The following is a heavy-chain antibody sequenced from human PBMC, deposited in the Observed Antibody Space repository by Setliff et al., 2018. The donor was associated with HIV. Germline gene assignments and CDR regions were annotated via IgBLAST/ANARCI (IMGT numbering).Heavy chain of an antibody. CDR1: GYTFTDHY. Sequence: PSVKVSCKASGYTFTDHYMHWVRQAPGQGLEWMGRITPNSGGTNYARKFQDRVTMTRDTSISTAYMELSRLTSDDTAVYYCARDTENVFISGHRYFDYWGPGTLVTVSS. CDR3: ARDTENVFISGHRYFDY. J-gene: IGHJ4*02. V-gene: IGHV1-2*06. CDR2: ITPNSGGT. D-gene: IGHD6-19*01.